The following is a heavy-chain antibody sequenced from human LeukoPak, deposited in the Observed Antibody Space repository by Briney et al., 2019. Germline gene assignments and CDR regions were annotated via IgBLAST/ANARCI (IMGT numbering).Heavy chain of an antibody. CDR3: ARDVARHFDY. D-gene: IGHD6-6*01. V-gene: IGHV7-4-1*02. Sequence: ASVKVSCKASGYTFTSYAMNWVRQAPGQGLEWMGWINTDTGNPTHVQGFTGRFVFSLGTSVSTAYLQISSLKAEDTAVYYCARDVARHFDYWGQGTLVTVSS. CDR2: INTDTGNP. CDR1: GYTFTSYA. J-gene: IGHJ4*02.